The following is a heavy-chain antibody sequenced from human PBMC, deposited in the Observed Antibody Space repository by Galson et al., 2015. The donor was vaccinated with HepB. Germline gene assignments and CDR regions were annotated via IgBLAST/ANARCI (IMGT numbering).Heavy chain of an antibody. Sequence: SVKVSCKASGGTFSSYAISWVRQAPGQGLEWMGGIIPILGTANYAQKFQDRVTITADESTSTAYMELSSLRSEDTAVYYCAREYSSSSYNWFDPWGQGTLVTASS. V-gene: IGHV1-69*13. CDR3: AREYSSSSYNWFDP. D-gene: IGHD6-6*01. CDR1: GGTFSSYA. CDR2: IIPILGTA. J-gene: IGHJ5*02.